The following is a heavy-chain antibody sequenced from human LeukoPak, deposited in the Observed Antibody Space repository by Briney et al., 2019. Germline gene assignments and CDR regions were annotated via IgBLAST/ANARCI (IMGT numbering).Heavy chain of an antibody. V-gene: IGHV5-51*01. CDR1: GYSFTTYW. D-gene: IGHD1-14*01. CDR2: IYPGDSGT. J-gene: IGHJ3*02. Sequence: GESLKISCKGSGYSFTTYWIGWVRQMPGKGLEWMGIIYPGDSGTRYSPSFQGHVTLSVDKSITTAYLQWPSLTASDTAMYFCARPRGAGISEKAFDIWGQGTMVTVSS. CDR3: ARPRGAGISEKAFDI.